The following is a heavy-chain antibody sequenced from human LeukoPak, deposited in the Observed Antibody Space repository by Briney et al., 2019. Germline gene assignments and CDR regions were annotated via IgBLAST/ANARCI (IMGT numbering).Heavy chain of an antibody. V-gene: IGHV1-46*03. CDR2: INPSGGST. J-gene: IGHJ5*02. CDR1: GYTFTSYY. D-gene: IGHD3-3*01. CDR3: AREVTIFGVVPEDKFDP. Sequence: ASEKVSCKASGYTFTSYYMHWVRQAPGQGLEWMGIINPSGGSTSYAQKFQGRVTMTRDTSTSTVYMELSSLRSEDTAVYYCAREVTIFGVVPEDKFDPWGQGTLVTVSS.